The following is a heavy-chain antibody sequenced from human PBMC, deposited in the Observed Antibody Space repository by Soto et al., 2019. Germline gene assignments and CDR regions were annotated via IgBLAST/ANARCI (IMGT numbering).Heavy chain of an antibody. CDR1: GFTFSSYS. Sequence: GGSLSLSCAASGFTFSSYSMSWVRQAPGKGLEWVSAISGSGGSTYYADSVKGRFTISRDNSKNTLYLQMNSLRAEDTAVYYCAKDPSPVAGPYFDYWGQGTLVTVSS. D-gene: IGHD6-19*01. CDR2: ISGSGGST. V-gene: IGHV3-23*01. J-gene: IGHJ4*02. CDR3: AKDPSPVAGPYFDY.